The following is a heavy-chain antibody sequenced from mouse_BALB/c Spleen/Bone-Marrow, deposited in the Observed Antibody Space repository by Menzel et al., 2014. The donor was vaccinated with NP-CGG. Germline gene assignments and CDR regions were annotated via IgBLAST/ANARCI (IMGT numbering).Heavy chain of an antibody. V-gene: IGHV1S81*02. D-gene: IGHD3-2*01. J-gene: IGHJ4*01. CDR2: IHPSNGRT. Sequence: VQRVESGTELVKPGASVKLSCKASGYTFTSYWIHWVKQGPGQGLEWIGEIHPSNGRTNYSEKFKTKATLTVDKSSSTAHMQLSSLTSEDSAVYYCARGTARAMMDYWGQGTSVTVSS. CDR3: ARGTARAMMDY. CDR1: GYTFTSYW.